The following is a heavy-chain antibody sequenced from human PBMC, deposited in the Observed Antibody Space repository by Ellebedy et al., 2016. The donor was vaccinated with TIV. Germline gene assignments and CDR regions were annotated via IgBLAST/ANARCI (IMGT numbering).Heavy chain of an antibody. CDR2: IWYDGTIK. Sequence: GESLKISCAASGFSFSNYGMHWVRQAPGKGLEWVTVIWYDGTIKYYADSVKGRFIISRDNSMHTLYLQMSSLSAEDTALYYCARGVQSVYGDSNYFDYWGQGILVTVSS. V-gene: IGHV3-33*01. CDR3: ARGVQSVYGDSNYFDY. D-gene: IGHD4-17*01. J-gene: IGHJ4*02. CDR1: GFSFSNYG.